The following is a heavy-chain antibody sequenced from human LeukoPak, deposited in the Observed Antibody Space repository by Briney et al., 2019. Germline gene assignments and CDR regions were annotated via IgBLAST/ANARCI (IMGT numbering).Heavy chain of an antibody. CDR1: GYTFTDYY. D-gene: IGHD1-26*01. V-gene: IGHV1-2*02. CDR2: INPNSGGT. CDR3: ARGSGSYPYYFDY. J-gene: IGHJ4*02. Sequence: ASVKVSCKASGYTFTDYYIHWVRQAPGQGLEWMGWINPNSGGTNYVQKFQGRVTMTRDTSISTAYMELSRLRSDDMAVYYCARGSGSYPYYFDYWGQGTLVTVSS.